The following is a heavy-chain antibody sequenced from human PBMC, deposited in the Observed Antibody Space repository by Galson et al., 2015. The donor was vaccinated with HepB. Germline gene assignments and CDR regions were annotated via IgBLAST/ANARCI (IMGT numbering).Heavy chain of an antibody. V-gene: IGHV5-10-1*01. D-gene: IGHD3-10*01. J-gene: IGHJ3*02. CDR2: IDPSDSYT. CDR3: ARRPSGPAPDAFDI. CDR1: GGTFSSYA. Sequence: KVSCKASGGTFSSYAISWVRQMPGKGLEWMGRIDPSDSYTNYSPSFQGHVTISADKSISTAYLQWSSLKASDSAMYYCARRPSGPAPDAFDIWGQGTMVTVSS.